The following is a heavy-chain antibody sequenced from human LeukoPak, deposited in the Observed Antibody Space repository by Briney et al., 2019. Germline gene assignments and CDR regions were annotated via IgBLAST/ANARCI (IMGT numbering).Heavy chain of an antibody. J-gene: IGHJ3*02. CDR3: ARDASRRGLLYDAFDI. CDR1: GGSISSYY. Sequence: SETLSLTCTVSGGSISSYYWSWIRQPPGKGLEWIGYIYYSGSTNYNPSLKSRVSISVDTSKNQFSLKLSTVTAADTAVYYCARDASRRGLLYDAFDIWGQGTMVTVSS. V-gene: IGHV4-59*01. CDR2: IYYSGST. D-gene: IGHD3-10*01.